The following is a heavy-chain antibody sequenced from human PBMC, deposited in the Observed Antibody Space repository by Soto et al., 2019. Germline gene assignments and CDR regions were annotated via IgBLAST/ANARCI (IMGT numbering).Heavy chain of an antibody. V-gene: IGHV3-30-3*01. CDR2: ISYDGSNK. D-gene: IGHD4-17*01. CDR1: GFTFSSYA. CDR3: ARDRTVTPFYYYDGMDV. Sequence: QVQLVESGGGVVQPGRSLRLSCAASGFTFSSYAMHWVRQAPGKGLEWVAVISYDGSNKYYADSVKGRFTISRDNSKNSLYLQMNSLRAEDTAVYYCARDRTVTPFYYYDGMDVWGQGTTVTVSS. J-gene: IGHJ6*02.